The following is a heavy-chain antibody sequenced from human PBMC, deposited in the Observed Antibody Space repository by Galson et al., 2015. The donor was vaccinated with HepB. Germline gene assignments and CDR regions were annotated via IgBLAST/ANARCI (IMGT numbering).Heavy chain of an antibody. CDR3: AGSGDAGR. J-gene: IGHJ4*02. D-gene: IGHD6-25*01. Sequence: SLRLSCAASGFIFSSYWMTWVRQAPGKGLEWVAHINQDGSEKFYVDSVKGRFTISRDNAKSSLYLLMNSLRVEDTAVYYCAGSGDAGRWGQGTLVTVSS. CDR1: GFIFSSYW. CDR2: INQDGSEK. V-gene: IGHV3-7*01.